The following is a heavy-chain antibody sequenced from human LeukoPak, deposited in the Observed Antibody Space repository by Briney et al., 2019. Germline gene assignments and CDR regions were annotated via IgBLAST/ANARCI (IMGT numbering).Heavy chain of an antibody. D-gene: IGHD2-15*01. Sequence: ASVKVSCKASGYTFTSYHMDWVRQAPGQGLEWMGIINVSSGSTTYAQRFQGRVTMTRDTSISTAYMELSRLRSDDTAVYYCARERTLTSCYDYWGQGTLVTVSS. CDR2: INVSSGST. J-gene: IGHJ4*02. CDR1: GYTFTSYH. V-gene: IGHV1-46*01. CDR3: ARERTLTSCYDY.